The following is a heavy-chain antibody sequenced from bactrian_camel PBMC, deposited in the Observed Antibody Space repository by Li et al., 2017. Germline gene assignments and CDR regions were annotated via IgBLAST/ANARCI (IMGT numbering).Heavy chain of an antibody. CDR1: GFIFSSYY. CDR3: ATGSRYGVASFYKY. CDR2: IYDDSRNI. V-gene: IGHV3-2*01. J-gene: IGHJ4*01. D-gene: IGHD6*01. Sequence: HVQLVESGGGLVQPGGSLRLSCAASGFIFSSYYMTWVRQAPGKGLEWVSCIYDDSRNIYYADSVKGRFTISRDNAKNTLYLQMNSLKTEDTAVYFCATGSRYGVASFYKYWGQGTQVTVS.